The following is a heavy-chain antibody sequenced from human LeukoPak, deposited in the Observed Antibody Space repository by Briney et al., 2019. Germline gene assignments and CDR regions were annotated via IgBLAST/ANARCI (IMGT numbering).Heavy chain of an antibody. CDR2: IYSGGST. CDR3: ASMTTVTTPFDY. V-gene: IGHV3-66*01. CDR1: GFTVSSNY. D-gene: IGHD4-17*01. J-gene: IGHJ4*02. Sequence: GSLRLSCAASGFTVSSNYMSWVRQAPGKGLEWVSVIYSGGSTYYADSVKGRFTISRDNSKNTLYLQMNSLRAEDTAVYYCASMTTVTTPFDYWGQGTLVTVSS.